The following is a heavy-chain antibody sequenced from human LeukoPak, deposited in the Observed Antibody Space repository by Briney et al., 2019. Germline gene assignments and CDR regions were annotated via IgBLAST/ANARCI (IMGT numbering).Heavy chain of an antibody. D-gene: IGHD2-2*01. CDR2: INPNSGGT. CDR3: AREYRVVPAAMPGVYYYYGMDV. CDR1: GYTFTGYY. Sequence: GASVKVSCRASGYTFTGYYMHWVRQAPGQGLEWMGWINPNSGGTNYAQKFQGWVTMTRDTSISTAYMELSRLRSDDTAVYYCAREYRVVPAAMPGVYYYYGMDVWGQGTTVTVSS. J-gene: IGHJ6*02. V-gene: IGHV1-2*04.